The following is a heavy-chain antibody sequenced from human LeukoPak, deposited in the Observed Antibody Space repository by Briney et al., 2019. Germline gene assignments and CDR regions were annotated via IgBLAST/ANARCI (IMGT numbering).Heavy chain of an antibody. J-gene: IGHJ5*02. CDR1: GFTFSNFW. CDR2: IKQDGSEQ. Sequence: GGSLRLSCAASGFTFSNFWMTWVRQAPGKGLEWVANIKQDGSEQYYVDSVKGRFTISRDNAKNSLYLQMNSRRAEDTAVYYCAREETDPWGQGTLVTVSS. V-gene: IGHV3-7*01. CDR3: AREETDP.